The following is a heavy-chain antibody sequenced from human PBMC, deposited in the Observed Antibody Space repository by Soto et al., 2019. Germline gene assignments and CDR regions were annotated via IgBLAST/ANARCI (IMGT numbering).Heavy chain of an antibody. Sequence: GGSLRLSCAASGFTFSSYAMHWVRQAPGKGLEWVAVISYDGSNKYYADSVKGRFTISRDNSKNTLYLQMNSLRTEDTAVYYCPRDLCIRAPEDYYYYGMDFWGQGTTVTVSS. CDR1: GFTFSSYA. D-gene: IGHD1-20*01. CDR3: PRDLCIRAPEDYYYYGMDF. CDR2: ISYDGSNK. J-gene: IGHJ6*02. V-gene: IGHV3-30-3*01.